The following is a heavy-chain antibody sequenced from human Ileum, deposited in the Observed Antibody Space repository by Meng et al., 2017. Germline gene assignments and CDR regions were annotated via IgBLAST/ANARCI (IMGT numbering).Heavy chain of an antibody. Sequence: GSLRPSCPVSGDSVTSSNDYWVWIRQPPGKGMEWIGTISYIGNTYYSPSLKGRVSISADMSNHQFPLKVSSVTAADTAVYYCVRKIIGTMFEDWGQGTLVTVSS. D-gene: IGHD1-20*01. CDR1: GDSVTSSNDY. V-gene: IGHV4-39*06. CDR2: ISYIGNT. CDR3: VRKIIGTMFED. J-gene: IGHJ4*02.